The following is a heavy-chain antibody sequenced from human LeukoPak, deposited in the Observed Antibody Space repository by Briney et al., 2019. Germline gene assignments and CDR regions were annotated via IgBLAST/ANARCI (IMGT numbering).Heavy chain of an antibody. J-gene: IGHJ6*02. V-gene: IGHV3-21*01. D-gene: IGHD5-12*01. Sequence: PGGSLRLSCAASGFTFSSYSTNWVRQAPGKGLEWVSSISSSISYIYYADSVKGRFTNSRDNAKNSLYLQMNSLRAEDTAVYYCARELYSGYDRSGYGMDVWGQGTTVTVSS. CDR2: ISSSISYI. CDR3: ARELYSGYDRSGYGMDV. CDR1: GFTFSSYS.